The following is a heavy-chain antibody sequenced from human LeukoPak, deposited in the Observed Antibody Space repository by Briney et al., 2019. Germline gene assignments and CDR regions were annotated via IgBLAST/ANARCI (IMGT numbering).Heavy chain of an antibody. Sequence: HPGGSLRLSCAASGFTFSSYAMSWVRQAPGKGLEWVSAVSGSGGSTYYADSVKGRFTISRDNSKNTLYLQMNSLRAEDTAVYYCAKDWSGYCSGGSCYIDYWGQGTLVTVSS. J-gene: IGHJ4*02. D-gene: IGHD2-15*01. CDR2: VSGSGGST. V-gene: IGHV3-23*01. CDR3: AKDWSGYCSGGSCYIDY. CDR1: GFTFSSYA.